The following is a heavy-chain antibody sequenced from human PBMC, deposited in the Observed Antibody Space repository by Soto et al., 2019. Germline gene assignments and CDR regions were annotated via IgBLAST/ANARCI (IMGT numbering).Heavy chain of an antibody. CDR3: AKRVFNGSSWSSFGS. Sequence: EVQMLESGGGLVQPGGSLRLSCAASGFTFSSYAMTWVRQVPGKGLEWVSVIGGSGATTYYADSVKGRFTISRDNSKNTAYLQMNSLRVEDTAIYYCAKRVFNGSSWSSFGSWGQGTLVTVSS. CDR2: IGGSGATT. D-gene: IGHD6-13*01. CDR1: GFTFSSYA. V-gene: IGHV3-23*01. J-gene: IGHJ4*02.